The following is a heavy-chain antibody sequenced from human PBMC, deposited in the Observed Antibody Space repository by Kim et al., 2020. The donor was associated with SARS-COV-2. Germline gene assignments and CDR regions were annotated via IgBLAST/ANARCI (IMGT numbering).Heavy chain of an antibody. Sequence: GGSLRLSCAASGFTFSNAWMSWVRQAPGKGLEWVGRIKSKTDGGTTDYAAPVKGRFTISRDDSKNTLYLQMNSLKTEDTAVYYCTTDLGGNRYNYYYGMDVWGQGTTVTVSS. CDR3: TTDLGGNRYNYYYGMDV. CDR2: IKSKTDGGTT. D-gene: IGHD1-20*01. CDR1: GFTFSNAW. V-gene: IGHV3-15*01. J-gene: IGHJ6*02.